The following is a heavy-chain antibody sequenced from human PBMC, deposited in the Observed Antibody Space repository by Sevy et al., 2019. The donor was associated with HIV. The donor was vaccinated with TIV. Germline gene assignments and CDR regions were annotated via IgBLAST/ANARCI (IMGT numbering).Heavy chain of an antibody. J-gene: IGHJ6*02. CDR3: ANAYSGSYSHSYLYALDV. CDR1: GFTFRTYA. V-gene: IGHV3-23*01. Sequence: GGSLRLSCTASGFTFRTYAMSWVRQAPGKGLDWVSGKGLEWVSAISGSDSTYYADSVKGRFTISRDNSKNTVYLQMNSLRNEETAIYFCANAYSGSYSHSYLYALDVWGQGTTVTVSS. CDR2: ISGSDST. D-gene: IGHD1-26*01.